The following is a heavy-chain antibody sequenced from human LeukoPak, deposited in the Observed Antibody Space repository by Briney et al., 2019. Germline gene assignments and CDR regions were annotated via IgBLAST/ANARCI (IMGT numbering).Heavy chain of an antibody. J-gene: IGHJ5*02. CDR3: ARDPRGGTSRDNWFDP. CDR1: GGSISSSSYY. Sequence: PSETLSLTCTVSGGSISSSSYYWSWIRQPPGKGLEWIGYIYYSGSTNYNPSLKSRVTISVDTSKNQFSLKLNSVTAADTAVYYCARDPRGGTSRDNWFDPWGQGTLVTVSS. CDR2: IYYSGST. D-gene: IGHD1-1*01. V-gene: IGHV4-61*01.